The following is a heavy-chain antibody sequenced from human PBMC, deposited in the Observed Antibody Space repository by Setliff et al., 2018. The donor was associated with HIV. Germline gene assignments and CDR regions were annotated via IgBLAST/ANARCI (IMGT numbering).Heavy chain of an antibody. CDR3: VRDGGSSGYFLPNDAFDI. J-gene: IGHJ3*02. CDR2: IKQDGSEK. D-gene: IGHD3-22*01. V-gene: IGHV3-7*01. CDR1: GFTLSSFW. Sequence: GGSLRLSCAASGFTLSSFWMSWVRQAPGKGLEWVANIKQDGSEKYYVDSVKGRFTISRDNAKNSLYLQMNSLRAEDTAVYYCVRDGGSSGYFLPNDAFDIWGQGTMVTVSS.